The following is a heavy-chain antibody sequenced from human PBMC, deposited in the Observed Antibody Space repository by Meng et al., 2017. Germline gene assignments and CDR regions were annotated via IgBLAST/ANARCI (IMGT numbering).Heavy chain of an antibody. CDR3: ARESRDILTGYRYFDY. CDR2: IIPIFGTA. CDR1: RGSFSICP. Sequence: VQLLPTGTNVEKPWAAVKHTCTAARGSFSICPITWILQAPLQGLEWIGGIIPIFGTANYSQTFQGIVTITADESTSTAYMELSSLRSESTAVYYCARESRDILTGYRYFDYWGQGTLVTVSS. J-gene: IGHJ4*02. V-gene: IGHV1-69*13. D-gene: IGHD3-9*01.